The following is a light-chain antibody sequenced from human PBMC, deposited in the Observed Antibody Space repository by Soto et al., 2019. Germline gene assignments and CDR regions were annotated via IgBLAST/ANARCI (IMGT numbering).Light chain of an antibody. J-gene: IGLJ1*01. CDR1: SGEVGRYNH. V-gene: IGLV2-14*01. CDR2: EVT. Sequence: QSALTQPASVSGSPGQSITISCAGTSGEVGRYNHVAWYQQHPGKVPKLIIYEVTKRPSGVSNRFSGSKSGNTASLSISGLQAEDEADYYCISYTGSSTSYVFGTGTKLTVL. CDR3: ISYTGSSTSYV.